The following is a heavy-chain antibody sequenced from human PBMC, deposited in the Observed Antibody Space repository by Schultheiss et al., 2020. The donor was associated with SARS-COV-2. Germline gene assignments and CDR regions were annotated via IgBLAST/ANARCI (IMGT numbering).Heavy chain of an antibody. CDR2: INPNSGCT. V-gene: IGHV1-2*04. CDR3: TLAARPPYYFDY. CDR1: GGTFSSYA. D-gene: IGHD6-6*01. J-gene: IGHJ4*02. Sequence: ASVKVSCKASGGTFSSYAISWVRQAPGQGLEWMGWINPNSGCTNYAQKFQGWVTMTRDTSISTAYMELSRLRSDDTAVYYCTLAARPPYYFDYWGQGTLVTVSS.